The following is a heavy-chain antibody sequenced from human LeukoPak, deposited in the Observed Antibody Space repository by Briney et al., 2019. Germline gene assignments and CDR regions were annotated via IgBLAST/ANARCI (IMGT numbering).Heavy chain of an antibody. J-gene: IGHJ4*02. CDR2: INPNSGGT. V-gene: IGHV1-2*02. Sequence: GASVKVSCKASGYTFTGYYMHWVRQAPGQGLEWMGWINPNSGGTNYAQKFQGRVTMTRDTSISTAYTELSRLRSDDTAVYYCARVRGSYILYYFDYWGQGTLVTVSS. CDR3: ARVRGSYILYYFDY. D-gene: IGHD3-16*01. CDR1: GYTFTGYY.